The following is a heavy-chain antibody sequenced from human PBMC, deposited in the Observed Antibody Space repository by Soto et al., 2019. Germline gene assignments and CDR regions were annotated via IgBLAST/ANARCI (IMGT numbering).Heavy chain of an antibody. V-gene: IGHV3-21*01. CDR2: ISITGNYK. Sequence: EVQLVESGGGLVKPGGSLRLSCAASGFTFSSFNMDWVRQAPGKGLEWVSSISITGNYKYYADSLKGRFTISRDNDQNLLVLQMDSLRPEDTAVYYCASRLLGYCTGGTCPEFWGQGTLVTVTS. D-gene: IGHD2-15*01. J-gene: IGHJ4*02. CDR1: GFTFSSFN. CDR3: ASRLLGYCTGGTCPEF.